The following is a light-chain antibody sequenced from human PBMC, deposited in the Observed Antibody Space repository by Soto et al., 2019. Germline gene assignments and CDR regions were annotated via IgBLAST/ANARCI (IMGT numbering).Light chain of an antibody. CDR1: QSVSSNY. CDR2: GAS. V-gene: IGKV3-20*01. CDR3: QQYGRSPFT. J-gene: IGKJ3*01. Sequence: ESVMTQSPGTLSLSPGETATLSCRPSQSVSSNYVAWFHQKPGQAPRLLIYGASSRATGVPDRFSASGSGTDFTLTISRLEPEDFAVYYCQQYGRSPFTLGPGTKVDIK.